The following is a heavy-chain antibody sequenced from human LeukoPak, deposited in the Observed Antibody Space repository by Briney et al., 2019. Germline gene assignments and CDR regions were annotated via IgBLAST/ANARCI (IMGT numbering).Heavy chain of an antibody. CDR1: GASITSYY. J-gene: IGHJ4*01. V-gene: IGHV4-59*01. CDR3: ARPGAPSPSYF. CDR2: IYYSGST. Sequence: SETLSLTCTVSGASITSYYWSWIRQPPGKGLEWIGYIYYSGSTNYNPSLKSRVTISIDTSKNQFSLNLSSVTAADTAVYYCARPGAPSPSYF.